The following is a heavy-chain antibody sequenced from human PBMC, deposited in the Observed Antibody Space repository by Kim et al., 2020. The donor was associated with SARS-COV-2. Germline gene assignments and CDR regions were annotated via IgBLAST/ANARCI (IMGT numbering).Heavy chain of an antibody. Sequence: GGSLRLSCAASEFTFSAYSMSWVRQAPGKGLEWVANIKQDGSDKYYVDSVTGRFNISRDNAKNSLFLQMNSLRGEDTAVYYCARVRSDYVWRSYRYSYYFDYWGQGTRVTVSS. CDR3: ARVRSDYVWRSYRYSYYFDY. V-gene: IGHV3-7*01. D-gene: IGHD3-16*02. J-gene: IGHJ4*02. CDR2: IKQDGSDK. CDR1: EFTFSAYS.